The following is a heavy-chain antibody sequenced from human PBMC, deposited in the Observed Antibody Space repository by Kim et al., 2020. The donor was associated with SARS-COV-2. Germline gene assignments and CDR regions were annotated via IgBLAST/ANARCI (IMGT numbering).Heavy chain of an antibody. CDR3: AREVVLLWFGERYDGMDV. D-gene: IGHD3-10*01. V-gene: IGHV1-18*04. Sequence: ASVKVSCKASGYTFTSYGISWVRQAPGQGLEWMGWISAYNGNTNYAQKLQGRVTMTTDTSTSTAYMELRSLRSDDTAVYYCAREVVLLWFGERYDGMDVWGQGTTVTVSS. J-gene: IGHJ6*02. CDR2: ISAYNGNT. CDR1: GYTFTSYG.